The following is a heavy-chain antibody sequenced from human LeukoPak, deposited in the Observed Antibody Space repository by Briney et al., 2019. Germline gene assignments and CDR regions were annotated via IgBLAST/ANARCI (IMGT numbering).Heavy chain of an antibody. CDR3: ARGSKYYGSGSYYSSFDY. CDR2: FYTSGST. J-gene: IGHJ4*02. Sequence: SETLSLTCTASGGSISSYYWSWIRQPAGKGLEWIGRFYTSGSTNHNPSLKSRVTMSVDTSKNQFSLKLTSVTAVDTAVYYCARGSKYYGSGSYYSSFDYWGQGTLVTVSS. CDR1: GGSISSYY. D-gene: IGHD3-10*01. V-gene: IGHV4-4*07.